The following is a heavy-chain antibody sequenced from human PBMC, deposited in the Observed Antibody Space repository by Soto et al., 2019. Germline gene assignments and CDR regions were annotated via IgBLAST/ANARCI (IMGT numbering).Heavy chain of an antibody. J-gene: IGHJ5*02. CDR2: ISGGGDST. Sequence: EVQLLESGGGLVQPGGSLRLSCAASGFTFSTNSMTWVRQAPGKGLEWVCGISGGGDSTHYADSVNGRFTISRDNSKNMVYLQMNSLTADDTAVYFCSKWDGYGDQWGQGTLVTVSS. CDR3: SKWDGYGDQ. D-gene: IGHD5-12*01. V-gene: IGHV3-23*01. CDR1: GFTFSTNS.